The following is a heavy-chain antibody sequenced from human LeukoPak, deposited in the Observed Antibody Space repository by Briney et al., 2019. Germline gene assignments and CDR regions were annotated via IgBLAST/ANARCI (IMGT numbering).Heavy chain of an antibody. CDR1: GFTFTSYW. CDR2: IKQDGSEK. J-gene: IGHJ5*02. V-gene: IGHV3-7*01. D-gene: IGHD3-22*01. Sequence: GGSLRLSCAASGFTFTSYWMSWVRQAPGKGLEWVANIKQDGSEKYYVDSVSGRFTISRDNAKNSPYLQMNSLRAEDTAVYYCGRTVRGRYYDSSGYPDHWGQGTLVTVSS. CDR3: GRTVRGRYYDSSGYPDH.